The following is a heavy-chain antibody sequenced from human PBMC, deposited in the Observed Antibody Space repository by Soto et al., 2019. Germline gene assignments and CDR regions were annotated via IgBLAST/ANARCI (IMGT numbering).Heavy chain of an antibody. CDR1: GFTFSSYG. D-gene: IGHD6-19*01. V-gene: IGHV3-30*18. CDR2: ISYDGSNK. CDR3: AKDRAVAVDYDY. Sequence: PGGSLRLSCAASGFTFSSYGMHWVRQAPGKGLEWVAVISYDGSNKYYADSVKGRFTISRDNSKNTLYLQMNSLRAEDTAVYYCAKDRAVAVDYDYWGQGTLVTVSS. J-gene: IGHJ4*02.